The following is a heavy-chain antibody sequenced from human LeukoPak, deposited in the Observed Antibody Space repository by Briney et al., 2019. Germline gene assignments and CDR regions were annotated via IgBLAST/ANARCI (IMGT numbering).Heavy chain of an antibody. V-gene: IGHV3-23*01. CDR1: GFTFSSYA. CDR2: ISGSCSST. J-gene: IGHJ4*02. CDR3: AKEKSSSGWYFHFDY. Sequence: GGSLRLSCAASGFTFSSYAMSWVRQAPGKGLECVSAISGSCSSTYYADSVKGRFTISRDNSKNTLYLQMNSMRAEDTAVYYCAKEKSSSGWYFHFDYWGQGTLVTVSS. D-gene: IGHD6-19*01.